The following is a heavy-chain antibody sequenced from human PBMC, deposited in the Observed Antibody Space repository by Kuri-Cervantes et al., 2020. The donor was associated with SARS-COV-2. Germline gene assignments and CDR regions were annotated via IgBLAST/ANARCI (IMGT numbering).Heavy chain of an antibody. V-gene: IGHV1-2*02. Sequence: ASVKVSCKASGYTFTDYYMHWVRQAPGQGLEWMGWINPNSGGTNYAQKFQGRVTMTRDTSISTAYMELSRLRSDDTAVYYCASFGSVYGGNSGNAFDIWGQGTMVTVSS. CDR2: INPNSGGT. D-gene: IGHD4-23*01. J-gene: IGHJ3*02. CDR1: GYTFTDYY. CDR3: ASFGSVYGGNSGNAFDI.